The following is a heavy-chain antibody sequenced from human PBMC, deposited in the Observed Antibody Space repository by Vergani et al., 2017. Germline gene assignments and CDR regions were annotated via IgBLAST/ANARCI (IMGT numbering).Heavy chain of an antibody. V-gene: IGHV1-8*01. CDR2: RNPNSGNT. CDR3: ARGVVVPAAINPWFDP. Sequence: QVQLVQSGAEVKKPGASVKVSCKASGYTFTSYDINWVRQATGQGLEWLGWRNPNSGNTGYAQKFQGRVTMTRNTSISTAYMELSSLRSEDTAVYYCARGVVVPAAINPWFDPWGQGTLVTVSS. J-gene: IGHJ5*02. D-gene: IGHD2-2*02. CDR1: GYTFTSYD.